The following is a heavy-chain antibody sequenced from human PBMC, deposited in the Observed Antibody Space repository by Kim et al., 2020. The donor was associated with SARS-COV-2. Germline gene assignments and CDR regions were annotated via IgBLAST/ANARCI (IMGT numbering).Heavy chain of an antibody. J-gene: IGHJ4*02. CDR2: ISSSSSYI. CDR3: ARAYSSGWAYFDY. CDR1: GFTFSSYS. D-gene: IGHD6-19*01. Sequence: GGSLRLSCAASGFTFSSYSMNWVRQAPGKGLEWVSSISSSSSYIYYTDSVKGRITISRDNAKNSLYLQMNSMRVEDTAMYYCARAYSSGWAYFDYWCQGTLVTVSS. V-gene: IGHV3-21*01.